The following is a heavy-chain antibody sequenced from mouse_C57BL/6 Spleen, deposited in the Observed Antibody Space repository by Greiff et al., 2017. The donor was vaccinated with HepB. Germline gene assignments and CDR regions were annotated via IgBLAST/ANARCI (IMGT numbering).Heavy chain of an antibody. V-gene: IGHV1-82*01. CDR1: GYAFSSSW. Sequence: QVQLQQSGPELVKPGASVKISCKASGYAFSSSWMNWVKQRPGKGLEWIGRIYPGDGDTNYNGKFKGKATLTADKSSSTAYMQLSSLTSEDSAVYFCARESITTVVGAMDYWGQGTSVTVSS. J-gene: IGHJ4*01. CDR3: ARESITTVVGAMDY. CDR2: IYPGDGDT. D-gene: IGHD1-1*01.